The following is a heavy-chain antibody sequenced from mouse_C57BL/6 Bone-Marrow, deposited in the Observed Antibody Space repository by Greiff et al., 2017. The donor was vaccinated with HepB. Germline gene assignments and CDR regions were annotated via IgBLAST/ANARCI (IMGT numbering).Heavy chain of an antibody. CDR3: TGYYFDY. CDR2: IDPETGGT. J-gene: IGHJ2*01. Sequence: QVQLQQSGAELVRPGASVTLSCKASGYTFTDYEMHWVKQTPVHGLEWIGAIDPETGGTAYNQKFKGKAILTADKSSSTAYMELRSLTSEDSAAYYCTGYYFDYWGQGTTLTVSS. V-gene: IGHV1-15*01. CDR1: GYTFTDYE.